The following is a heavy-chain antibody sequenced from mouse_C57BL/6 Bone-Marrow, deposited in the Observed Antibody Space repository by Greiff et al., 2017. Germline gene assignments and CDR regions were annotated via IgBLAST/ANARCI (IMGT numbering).Heavy chain of an antibody. CDR3: ARRDYDAFAY. V-gene: IGHV1-61*01. CDR1: GYTFTSYW. D-gene: IGHD2-4*01. Sequence: QVQLQQPGAELVRPGSSVKLSCKASGYTFTSYWMDWVKQRPGQGLEWIGNIYPSDSETHYNQKFKDKATLTGDKSSSTAYMQLSSLTSEDSAVYYCARRDYDAFAYWGQGTLVTVSA. CDR2: IYPSDSET. J-gene: IGHJ3*01.